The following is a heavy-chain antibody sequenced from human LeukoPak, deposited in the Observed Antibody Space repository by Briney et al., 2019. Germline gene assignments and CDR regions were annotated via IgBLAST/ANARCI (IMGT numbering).Heavy chain of an antibody. V-gene: IGHV1-2*02. J-gene: IGHJ5*02. D-gene: IGHD3-9*01. CDR2: INPNSGGT. Sequence: ASVKVSCKASGYTFTGYYMHWVRQAPGQGLEWMGWINPNSGGTNYAQKFQGRVTMTRDTSISTAYMELSRLRSDDTAVYYCARVNYDILTGYYSFDPWGEGTLVTVSS. CDR3: ARVNYDILTGYYSFDP. CDR1: GYTFTGYY.